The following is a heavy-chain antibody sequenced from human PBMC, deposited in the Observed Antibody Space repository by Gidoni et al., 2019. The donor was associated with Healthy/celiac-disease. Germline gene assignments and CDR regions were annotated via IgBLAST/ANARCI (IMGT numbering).Heavy chain of an antibody. CDR2: IKSKTDGGTT. Sequence: EVQLVESGGGLVKPGGSLRLSCAASGFTFSNAWMSWVRQAPGKGLEWVGSIKSKTDGGTTDYAAPVKGRFTISRDDSKNTLYLQMNSLKTEDTAVYYCTTDRTAFDIWGQGTMVTVSS. J-gene: IGHJ3*02. CDR1: GFTFSNAW. V-gene: IGHV3-15*01. CDR3: TTDRTAFDI.